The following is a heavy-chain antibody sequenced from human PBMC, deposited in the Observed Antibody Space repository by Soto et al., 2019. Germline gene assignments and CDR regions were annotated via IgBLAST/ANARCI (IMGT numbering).Heavy chain of an antibody. J-gene: IGHJ4*02. CDR1: GGSISTVGSY. D-gene: IGHD3-9*01. Sequence: SDTLSLTCTVFGGSISTVGSYWGWSRQPPGKGLEWLGGINHRGNPYYNPSLGGRVTISVDTSKSQFSLKLSSVTAADTAVYYCARSSWLVIKGKPFDYWGQGTLVTVSS. V-gene: IGHV4-39*01. CDR2: INHRGNP. CDR3: ARSSWLVIKGKPFDY.